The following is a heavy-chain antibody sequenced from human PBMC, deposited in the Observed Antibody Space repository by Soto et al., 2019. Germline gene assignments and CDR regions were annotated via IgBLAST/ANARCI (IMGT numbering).Heavy chain of an antibody. J-gene: IGHJ5*02. V-gene: IGHV3-74*01. Sequence: GGSLRLSCAASGFTFSSYWVHWVRQAPGKGLVWVARINSDGSSTSYADSVKGRFTISRDNAKNTLYLQMNSLRAEDTAVYYCARGRSRYNDILNWFDPWGQGTLVTVSS. CDR3: ARGRSRYNDILNWFDP. D-gene: IGHD3-9*01. CDR1: GFTFSSYW. CDR2: INSDGSST.